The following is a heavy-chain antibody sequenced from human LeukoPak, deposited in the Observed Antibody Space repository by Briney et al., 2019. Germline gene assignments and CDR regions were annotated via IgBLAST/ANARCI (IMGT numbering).Heavy chain of an antibody. Sequence: GGSVKVSCKASGYTLTGYYMHWVRQAPGQGVEWMGWINPNSGGTNYAQKFQGRVTMTRDTSISTAYMELSRLRSDDTAVYYCARVGITGTTGYWGQGTLVTVSS. CDR2: INPNSGGT. J-gene: IGHJ4*02. CDR3: ARVGITGTTGY. V-gene: IGHV1-2*02. D-gene: IGHD1-7*01. CDR1: GYTLTGYY.